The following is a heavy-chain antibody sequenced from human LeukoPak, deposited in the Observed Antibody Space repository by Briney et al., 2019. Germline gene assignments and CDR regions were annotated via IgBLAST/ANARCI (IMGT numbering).Heavy chain of an antibody. CDR3: ARKLLLRWYFDL. J-gene: IGHJ2*01. CDR1: GGSFSDYY. V-gene: IGHV4-34*01. D-gene: IGHD2-21*02. CDR2: INHSGHT. Sequence: SETLSLTCAVYGGSFSDYYWSWIRQPPGKGLEWIGEINHSGHTNYNPSLKSRVTISVDTSKNQFSLRIISVTAADTAVYYCARKLLLRWYFDLWGRGTLVTVSS.